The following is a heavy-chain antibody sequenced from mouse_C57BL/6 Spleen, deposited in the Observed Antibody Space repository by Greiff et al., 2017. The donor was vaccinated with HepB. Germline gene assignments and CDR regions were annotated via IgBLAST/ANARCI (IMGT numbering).Heavy chain of an antibody. V-gene: IGHV1-69*01. CDR3: ARGEVFAY. J-gene: IGHJ3*01. Sequence: QVQLQQPGAELVMPGASVKLSCKASGYTFISYWMHWVKQRPGQGLEWIGEIDPSDSYTNYNQKFKGKSTLTVDKSSSTAYMQLSSLTSEDSAVYYCARGEVFAYWGQGTLVTVSA. CDR2: IDPSDSYT. CDR1: GYTFISYW.